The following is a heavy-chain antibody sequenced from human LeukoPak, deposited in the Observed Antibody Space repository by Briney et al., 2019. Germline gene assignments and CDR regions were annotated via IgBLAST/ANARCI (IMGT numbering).Heavy chain of an antibody. CDR2: ISGSGGST. Sequence: GGPLRLSCAASGFTLSSYAMSWVRQAPGKGLEWVSAISGSGGSTYYADSVKGRFTISRDNSKNTLYLQMNSLRAEDTAVYYCAKDTGYGDYIGPGKGLGYFDYWGQGTLVTVSS. V-gene: IGHV3-23*01. J-gene: IGHJ4*02. D-gene: IGHD4-17*01. CDR1: GFTLSSYA. CDR3: AKDTGYGDYIGPGKGLGYFDY.